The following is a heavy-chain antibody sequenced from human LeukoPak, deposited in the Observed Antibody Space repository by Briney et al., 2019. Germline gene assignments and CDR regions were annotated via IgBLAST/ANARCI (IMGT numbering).Heavy chain of an antibody. V-gene: IGHV1-69*05. D-gene: IGHD5-18*01. CDR2: IIPIFGTA. Sequence: SVKVSCKASGGTFSSYAISWVRQAPGQGLEWMGRIIPIFGTANYAQKFQGRVTITTDESTSTAYMELSSLRSEDTTVYYCARDTSDTAMGHWGQGTLVTVSS. J-gene: IGHJ4*02. CDR1: GGTFSSYA. CDR3: ARDTSDTAMGH.